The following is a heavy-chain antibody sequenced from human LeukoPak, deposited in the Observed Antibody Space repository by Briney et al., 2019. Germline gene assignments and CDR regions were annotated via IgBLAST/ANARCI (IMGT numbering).Heavy chain of an antibody. CDR2: IRQDGSEK. CDR1: GFTFSPYW. D-gene: IGHD2/OR15-2a*01. J-gene: IGHJ4*02. CDR3: ARGSMSRNHLYIDY. V-gene: IGHV3-7*01. Sequence: GGSLRLTCAASGFTFSPYWMSWVRQAPGKGLEWVASIRQDGSEKYYVDSVKGRFTISRDNAKNSLFLQMSSLRAEDTAVYNCARGSMSRNHLYIDYWGQGTLVTVSS.